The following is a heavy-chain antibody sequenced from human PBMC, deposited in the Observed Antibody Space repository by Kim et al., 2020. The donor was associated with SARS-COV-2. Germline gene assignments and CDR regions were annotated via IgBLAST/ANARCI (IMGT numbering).Heavy chain of an antibody. V-gene: IGHV3-48*02. Sequence: KGRFTISRDNGKNSLYLQMNSLRDEDTAVYYCARVSSDYYVSGSYVFDIWGQGTMVTVSS. D-gene: IGHD3-10*01. J-gene: IGHJ3*02. CDR3: ARVSSDYYVSGSYVFDI.